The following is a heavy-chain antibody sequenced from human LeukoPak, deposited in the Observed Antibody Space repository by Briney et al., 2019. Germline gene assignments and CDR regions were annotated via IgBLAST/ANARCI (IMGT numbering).Heavy chain of an antibody. J-gene: IGHJ5*02. CDR3: AREDFTYPTSGPFDP. CDR2: IYTSGST. CDR1: GGSISSYY. D-gene: IGHD3/OR15-3a*01. V-gene: IGHV4-4*07. Sequence: SETLSLTCTVSGGSISSYYWSWIRQPAGKGLEWIGRIYTSGSTNYSPSLKSRVTISVDTSKNQFSLKLSSVTAADTAVYYCAREDFTYPTSGPFDPWGQGTLVTVSS.